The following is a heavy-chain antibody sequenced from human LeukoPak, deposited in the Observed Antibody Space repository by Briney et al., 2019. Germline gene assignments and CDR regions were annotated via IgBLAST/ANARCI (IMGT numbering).Heavy chain of an antibody. CDR2: INHSGST. D-gene: IGHD5-24*01. Sequence: KASETLSLTCAVYGGSFSGYYWSWIRQPPGKGLEWIGEINHSGSTNYNPSLKSRVTISVDTSKNQFSLKLRSVTAADTAVYYCARETEMAPDYWGQGTLVTVSS. J-gene: IGHJ4*02. V-gene: IGHV4-34*01. CDR3: ARETEMAPDY. CDR1: GGSFSGYY.